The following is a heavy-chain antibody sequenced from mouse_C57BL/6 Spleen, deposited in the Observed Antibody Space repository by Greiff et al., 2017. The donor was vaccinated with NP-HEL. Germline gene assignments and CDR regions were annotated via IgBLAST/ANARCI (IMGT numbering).Heavy chain of an antibody. V-gene: IGHV1-19*01. D-gene: IGHD2-5*01. Sequence: VQLKQSGPVLVKPGASVKMSCKASGYTFTDYYMNWVKQSHGKSLEWIGVINPYNGGTSYNQKFKGKATLTVDKSSSTAYMELNSLTSEDSAVYYCSPHSTYYINYEDYWGQGTTLTVSS. CDR3: SPHSTYYINYEDY. J-gene: IGHJ2*01. CDR1: GYTFTDYY. CDR2: INPYNGGT.